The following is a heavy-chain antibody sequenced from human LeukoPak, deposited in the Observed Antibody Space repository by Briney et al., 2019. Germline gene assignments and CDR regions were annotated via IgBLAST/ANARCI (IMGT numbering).Heavy chain of an antibody. CDR3: ATNSDPGDYYYYYMDV. CDR1: GYSFTSYW. V-gene: IGHV5-51*01. D-gene: IGHD2/OR15-2a*01. Sequence: VESLKISCKGSGYSFTSYWIGWVRQMPGKGLEWMGIIYPGDSDTRYSPSFQGQVTISADKSISTAYLQWSSLKASDTAMYYCATNSDPGDYYYYYMDVWGKGTTVTVSS. J-gene: IGHJ6*03. CDR2: IYPGDSDT.